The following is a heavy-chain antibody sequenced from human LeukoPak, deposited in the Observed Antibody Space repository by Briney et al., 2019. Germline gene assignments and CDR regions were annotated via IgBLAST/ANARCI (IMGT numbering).Heavy chain of an antibody. CDR2: ISSSSSTI. D-gene: IGHD3-16*01. Sequence: GGSLRLSRAASGFTFSSYGMNWVRQAPGKGLEWVSYISSSSSTIYYADSVKGRFTISRDNAKNSLYLQMNSLRDEDTAVYYCARDSPFGEGWFDPWGQGTLVTVSS. CDR1: GFTFSSYG. V-gene: IGHV3-48*02. CDR3: ARDSPFGEGWFDP. J-gene: IGHJ5*02.